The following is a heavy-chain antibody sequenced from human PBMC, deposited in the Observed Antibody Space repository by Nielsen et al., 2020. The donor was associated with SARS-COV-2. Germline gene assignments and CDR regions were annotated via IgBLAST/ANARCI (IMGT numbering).Heavy chain of an antibody. CDR2: IIPILGIA. CDR3: AIITYYDYVWGSPSDAFDI. J-gene: IGHJ3*02. V-gene: IGHV1-69*02. D-gene: IGHD3-16*01. Sequence: SVKVSCKASGGTFSSYTISWVRQAPGQGLEWMGRIIPILGIANYAQKFQGRVTITADKSTSTAYMELSSLRSEDTAVYYCAIITYYDYVWGSPSDAFDIWGQGTMVTVSS. CDR1: GGTFSSYT.